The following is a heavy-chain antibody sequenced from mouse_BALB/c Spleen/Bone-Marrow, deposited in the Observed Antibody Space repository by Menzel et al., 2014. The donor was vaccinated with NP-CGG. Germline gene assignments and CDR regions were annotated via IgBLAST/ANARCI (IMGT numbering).Heavy chain of an antibody. CDR1: GFSLSRHS. CDR3: ARNNYGSSDYYAMDY. CDR2: IWGGGNT. D-gene: IGHD1-1*01. Sequence: QVQLKESGPGLVAPSQSLSITCTVSGFSLSRHSVHWVRQPPGKGLEWLGMIWGGGNTDYNSVLKSRLSIRKDNSKSQVFLKMNSLQTDDTAMYYCARNNYGSSDYYAMDYWGQRTSVTVSS. V-gene: IGHV2-6-4*01. J-gene: IGHJ4*01.